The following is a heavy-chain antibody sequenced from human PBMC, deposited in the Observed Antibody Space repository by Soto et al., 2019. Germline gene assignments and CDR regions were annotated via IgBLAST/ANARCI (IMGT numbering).Heavy chain of an antibody. CDR2: ISYDGSNK. J-gene: IGHJ6*04. CDR3: AKDNYDYVWGSYRSYYYYNGMDV. D-gene: IGHD3-16*02. Sequence: QVQLVESGGGVVQPGRSLRLSCAASGFTFSSYGMHWVRQAPGKGLEWVAVISYDGSNKYYADSVKGRFTISRDNSKNQLYLQMNSRRGGDTAVYYCAKDNYDYVWGSYRSYYYYNGMDVWGKGTTVTVSS. CDR1: GFTFSSYG. V-gene: IGHV3-30*18.